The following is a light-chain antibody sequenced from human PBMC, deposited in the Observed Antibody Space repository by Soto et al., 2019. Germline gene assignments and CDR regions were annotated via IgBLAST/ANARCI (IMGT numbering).Light chain of an antibody. CDR3: QQDLRPPLT. J-gene: IGKJ3*01. CDR2: AAS. Sequence: DIQMTQSPSSLSASVGDRVTIPCRASQSISSHLHWFQRKPGKAPNLLIYAASTLQSGVPSRFSASGSGTDFTLTISSLQPEDFATYYCQQDLRPPLTFGPGTKVDIK. V-gene: IGKV1-39*01. CDR1: QSISSH.